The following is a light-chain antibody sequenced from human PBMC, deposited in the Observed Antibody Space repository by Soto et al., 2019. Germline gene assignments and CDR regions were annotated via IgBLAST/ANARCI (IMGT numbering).Light chain of an antibody. CDR1: SSDVGGYNY. CDR3: NSYTTSGTLV. V-gene: IGLV2-14*01. J-gene: IGLJ1*01. Sequence: QSALTQPASVSGSPGQSITISCTGTSSDVGGYNYVSWYQQDPGKAPKLMIYEVSYRPSGVSNRFSASKSGNTASLTISGLQAEDEADYYCNSYTTSGTLVFGTGTKVTVL. CDR2: EVS.